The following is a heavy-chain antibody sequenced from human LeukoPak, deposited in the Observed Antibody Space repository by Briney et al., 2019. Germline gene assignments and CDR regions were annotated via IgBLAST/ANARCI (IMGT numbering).Heavy chain of an antibody. V-gene: IGHV5-51*01. Sequence: GESLKISFKGSGCGFTSYWIGWGRRRPGKGVGWMGMIYPGDSDTRYSPSFQGQVTISAYKSISTAYLQWSSLKASDTAMYYCARSSYDILTGYYSYPFDYWGQGTLVTVSS. CDR2: IYPGDSDT. J-gene: IGHJ4*02. CDR1: GCGFTSYW. CDR3: ARSSYDILTGYYSYPFDY. D-gene: IGHD3-9*01.